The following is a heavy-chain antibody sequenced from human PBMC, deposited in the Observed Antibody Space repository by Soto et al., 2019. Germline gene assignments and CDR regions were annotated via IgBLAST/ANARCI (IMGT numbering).Heavy chain of an antibody. D-gene: IGHD2-8*01. CDR3: AKDPKCCTIGSHFLDNWFDP. V-gene: IGHV3-30*18. CDR2: IPYDGSHQ. Sequence: GGSLRLSCASSGFTFSNYGMHWVRQTPGKGLEWVAVIPYDGSHQFYTDSVKGRFTISRDNSKNTLYLQMNSLKTEDTAMYYCAKDPKCCTIGSHFLDNWFDPWGQGTLVTVSS. J-gene: IGHJ5*02. CDR1: GFTFSNYG.